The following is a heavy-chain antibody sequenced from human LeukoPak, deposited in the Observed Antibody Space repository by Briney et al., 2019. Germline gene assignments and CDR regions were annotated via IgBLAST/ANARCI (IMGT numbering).Heavy chain of an antibody. J-gene: IGHJ4*02. CDR1: GYTFTGYY. CDR3: ARVVRLSGYGHLDY. Sequence: ASVKVSCKASGYTFTGYYMHWVRQAPGQGLEWMGWINPNSGGTNYAQKFQGRVTMTRDTSISTAYMELSRLRSDDTDVYYCARVVRLSGYGHLDYWGQGTLVTVSS. V-gene: IGHV1-2*02. CDR2: INPNSGGT. D-gene: IGHD5-12*01.